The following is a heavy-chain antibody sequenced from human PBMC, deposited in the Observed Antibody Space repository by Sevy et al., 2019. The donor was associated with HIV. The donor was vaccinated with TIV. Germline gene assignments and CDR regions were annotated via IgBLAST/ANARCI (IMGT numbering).Heavy chain of an antibody. V-gene: IGHV3-15*01. D-gene: IGHD3-10*01. CDR3: TTGGSLFQH. CDR1: GFNFSKVW. CDR2: IKNKVDGGTT. J-gene: IGHJ1*01. Sequence: GGSLRLSCEASGFNFSKVWMSWVRQAPGKGLEWVAHIKNKVDGGTTDYAAPVRGRFTISRGDSRNSLFLQMNSLKIGDTAVYYCTTGGSLFQHWGQGTLVTVSS.